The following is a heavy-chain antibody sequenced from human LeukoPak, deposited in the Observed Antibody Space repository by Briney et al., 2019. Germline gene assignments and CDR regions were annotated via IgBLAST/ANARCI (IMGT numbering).Heavy chain of an antibody. CDR1: GYTFTSYG. CDR3: ARGGGSYYDFWSGYYAYNWFDP. CDR2: ISAYNGNT. D-gene: IGHD3-3*01. V-gene: IGHV1-18*01. J-gene: IGHJ5*02. Sequence: GASVKVSCKASGYTFTSYGISWVRQAPGQGLEWMGWISAYNGNTNYAQKLQGRVTMTTDTSTSTAYMELRSLRSDDTAVYYCARGGGSYYDFWSGYYAYNWFDPWGQGTLVTVSS.